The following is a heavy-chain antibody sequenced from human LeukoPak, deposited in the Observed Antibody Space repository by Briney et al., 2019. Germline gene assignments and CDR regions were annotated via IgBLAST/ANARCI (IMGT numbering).Heavy chain of an antibody. CDR3: AGSYHYYTDV. CDR2: ISYIGCT. Sequence: SETLSLTCTVSGGSISNYYWSWIRQPPGKGLERFGYISYIGCTKYNSSLKSRVTISEDTSKKQISLKLSSVTAADTAVYYCAGSYHYYTDVWGKGTTVTVSS. CDR1: GGSISNYY. V-gene: IGHV4-59*01. J-gene: IGHJ6*03.